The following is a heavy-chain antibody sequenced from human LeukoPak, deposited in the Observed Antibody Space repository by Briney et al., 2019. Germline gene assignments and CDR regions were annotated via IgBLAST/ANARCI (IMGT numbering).Heavy chain of an antibody. J-gene: IGHJ6*03. CDR2: IYYSGST. CDR3: AREDSSSWSRAPMDV. V-gene: IGHV4-59*01. CDR1: GGSISSYY. D-gene: IGHD6-13*01. Sequence: PSETLSLTCTVSGGSISSYYWSWIRQPPGKGLEWIGYIYYSGSTNYNPSLKSRVTISVDTSKNQFSLKLSSVTAADTAVYYCAREDSSSWSRAPMDVWGKGTTVTVSS.